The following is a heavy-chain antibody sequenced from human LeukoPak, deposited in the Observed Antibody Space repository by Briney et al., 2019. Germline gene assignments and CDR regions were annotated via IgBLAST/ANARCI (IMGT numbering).Heavy chain of an antibody. CDR3: AKCAQSYGNDAFDI. D-gene: IGHD3-16*01. CDR1: EFTFGSFA. Sequence: GGSLRLSCAASEFTFGSFAMSWVRQAPGKGREWVSYIRGGGAVTHYADSVKGRFTVSRDNPKSTLYLQMNSLRAEDTAVYYCAKCAQSYGNDAFDIWGQGTMVTVSS. J-gene: IGHJ3*02. V-gene: IGHV3-23*01. CDR2: IRGGGAVT.